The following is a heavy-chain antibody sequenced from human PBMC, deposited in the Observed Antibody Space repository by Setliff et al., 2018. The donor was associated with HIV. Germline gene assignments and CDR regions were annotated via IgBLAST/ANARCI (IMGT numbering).Heavy chain of an antibody. D-gene: IGHD3-10*01. J-gene: IGHJ5*02. CDR3: ARGLWFGGSYWFDP. Sequence: SETLSLTCTVSGDSISTYCWIWIRQPPGKGLEWIGNIYTSGSTNYNPSLKSRVTISVETSKNQFSLQLSSVTAADTAVYYCARGLWFGGSYWFDPWGQGTLVTVSS. CDR1: GDSISTYC. CDR2: IYTSGST. V-gene: IGHV4-4*09.